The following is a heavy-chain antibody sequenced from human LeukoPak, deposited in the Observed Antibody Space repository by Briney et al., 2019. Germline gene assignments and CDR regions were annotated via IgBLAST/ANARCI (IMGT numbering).Heavy chain of an antibody. CDR3: ARVLTRGLYYDFWSGYSYYYYYYMDV. CDR1: GGSISSSSYY. D-gene: IGHD3-3*01. V-gene: IGHV4-39*07. CDR2: IYYSGST. Sequence: SETLSLTCTVSGGSISSSSYYWGWIRQPPGKGLEWIGSIYYSGSTYYNPSLKSRVTISVDTSKNQFSLKLSSATAADTAVYYCARVLTRGLYYDFWSGYSYYYYYYMDVWGKGTTVTVSS. J-gene: IGHJ6*03.